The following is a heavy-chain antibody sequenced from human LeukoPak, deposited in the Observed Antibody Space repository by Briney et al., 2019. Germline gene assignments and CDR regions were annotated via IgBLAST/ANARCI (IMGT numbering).Heavy chain of an antibody. V-gene: IGHV3-49*04. Sequence: PGGSLRLSCAASGFTVSTYYMTWVRQAPGKGLEWVGFIRSKVHGGTTGYAASVRGRFTVSRDDSKSIAYLQMNSLKTEDTAVYYCTRDQLGDDFRSGYYEDYWGQGTLVTVSS. CDR2: IRSKVHGGTT. J-gene: IGHJ4*02. CDR1: GFTVSTYY. CDR3: TRDQLGDDFRSGYYEDY. D-gene: IGHD3-3*01.